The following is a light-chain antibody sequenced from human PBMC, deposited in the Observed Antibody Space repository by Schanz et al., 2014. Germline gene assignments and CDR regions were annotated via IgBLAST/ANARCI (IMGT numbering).Light chain of an antibody. CDR2: NVN. CDR3: FSYAGRNTYV. J-gene: IGLJ3*02. Sequence: QSALTQPRSVSGSPGQSVTISCTGTNSDVGGYDYVSWYQQHPGKAPKLLIYNVNERPSGVPDRFSGSKSGNTASLTISGLQAEDEADYYCFSYAGRNTYVFGGGTKLTVL. V-gene: IGLV2-11*01. CDR1: NSDVGGYDY.